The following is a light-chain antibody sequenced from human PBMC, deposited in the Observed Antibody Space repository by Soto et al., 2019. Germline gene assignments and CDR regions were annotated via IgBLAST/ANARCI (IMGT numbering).Light chain of an antibody. V-gene: IGKV4-1*01. Sequence: DIVMTQSPDSLAVSLGERATINCKSSQSVLYSSNNKNYLAWYQQKPGQPPNLLIYWASTRESGVPDRFSGSCSGKGFTLTISSLQADDVAAYYCQQDYSALLACGPGTKVDIK. CDR2: WAS. CDR3: QQDYSALLA. J-gene: IGKJ3*01. CDR1: QSVLYSSNNKNY.